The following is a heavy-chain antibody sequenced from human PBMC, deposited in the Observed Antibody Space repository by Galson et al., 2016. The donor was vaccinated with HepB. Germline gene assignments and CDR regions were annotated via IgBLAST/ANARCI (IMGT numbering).Heavy chain of an antibody. V-gene: IGHV1-2*06. Sequence: SVKVSCKASGYSFTDYYIHWVRQAPGQGLEWVGRINLNIGITETSKKFQDRVTLTRDTSYTTASMELSGLRSDDTAVYYCARSDKVESSFFGRRKGTAHCFFDYWGRGTKVTVSP. CDR1: GYSFTDYY. CDR2: INLNIGIT. D-gene: IGHD5-12*01. J-gene: IGHJ4*02. CDR3: ARSDKVESSFFGRRKGTAHCFFDY.